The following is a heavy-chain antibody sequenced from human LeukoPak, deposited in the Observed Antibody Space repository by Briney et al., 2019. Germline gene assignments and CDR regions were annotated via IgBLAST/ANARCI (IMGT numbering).Heavy chain of an antibody. CDR3: ARDQEGFDY. J-gene: IGHJ4*02. CDR1: GGTFSSYA. CDR2: IIPIFATA. V-gene: IGHV1-69*05. Sequence: ASVKVSCKASGGTFSSYAISWVRQAPGQGLEWMGGIIPIFATANYAQKFQGRVTVTRDTSTTTVHMELRGLRSEDTAVYYCARDQEGFDYWGQGTVVTVSS.